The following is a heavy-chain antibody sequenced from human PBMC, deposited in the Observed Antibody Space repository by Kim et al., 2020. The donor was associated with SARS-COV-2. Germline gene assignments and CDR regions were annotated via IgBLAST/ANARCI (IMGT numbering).Heavy chain of an antibody. CDR3: ARDSQFWSGYQTPYYYYYGMDV. V-gene: IGHV7-4-1*02. J-gene: IGHJ6*02. Sequence: ASVKVSCKASGYTFTSYAMNWVRQAPGQGLEWMGWINTNTGNPTYAQGFTGRFVFSLDTSVSTAYLQISSLKAEDTAVYYCARDSQFWSGYQTPYYYYYGMDVWGQGTTVTVSS. CDR1: GYTFTSYA. D-gene: IGHD3-3*01. CDR2: INTNTGNP.